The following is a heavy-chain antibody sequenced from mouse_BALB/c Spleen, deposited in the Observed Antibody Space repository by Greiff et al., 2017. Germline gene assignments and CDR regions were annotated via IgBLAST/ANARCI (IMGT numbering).Heavy chain of an antibody. CDR1: GYSFTSYW. CDR3: ARRDYGSSWGYFDV. V-gene: IGHV1S126*01. CDR2: IDPSDSET. D-gene: IGHD1-1*01. J-gene: IGHJ1*01. Sequence: QVQLKQSGPQLVRPGASVKISCKASGYSFTSYWMHWVKQRPGQGLEWIGMIDPSDSETRLNQKFKDKATLTVDKSSSTAYMQLSSPTSEDSAVYYCARRDYGSSWGYFDVWGAGTTVTVSS.